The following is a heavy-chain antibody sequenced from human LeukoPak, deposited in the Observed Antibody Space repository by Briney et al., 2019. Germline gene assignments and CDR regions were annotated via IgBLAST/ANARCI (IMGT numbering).Heavy chain of an antibody. J-gene: IGHJ4*02. CDR3: ARRDDSSGYHKIFDY. CDR1: GGSISSGPYY. V-gene: IGHV4-39*01. D-gene: IGHD3-22*01. Sequence: SETLSLTCTVSGGSISSGPYYWGWIRQPPGKGLEWIGNIYYDENTYYNPSLKSRVTISIDTSKNQFYLKPSSLTAADTAVYYCARRDDSSGYHKIFDYWGPGTLVTVSS. CDR2: IYYDENT.